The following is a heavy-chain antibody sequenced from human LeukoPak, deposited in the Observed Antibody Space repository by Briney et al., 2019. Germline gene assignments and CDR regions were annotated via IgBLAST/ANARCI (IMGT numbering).Heavy chain of an antibody. D-gene: IGHD4-23*01. V-gene: IGHV3-33*06. CDR1: GFIFSSYG. CDR3: AKGGSPMTTVVTPDYNYMDV. Sequence: GGSLRLSCAASGFIFSSYGMHWVRQAPGKGLEWVAVIWYDGSNKYYADSVKGRFTISRDNSKNTLYLQMNSLRAEDTAVYYCAKGGSPMTTVVTPDYNYMDVWGKGTTVTVSS. J-gene: IGHJ6*03. CDR2: IWYDGSNK.